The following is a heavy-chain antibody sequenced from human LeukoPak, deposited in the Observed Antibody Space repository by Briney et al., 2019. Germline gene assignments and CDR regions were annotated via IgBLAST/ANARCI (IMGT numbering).Heavy chain of an antibody. J-gene: IGHJ4*01. CDR1: GYTFTRYY. CDR3: ARVHCSGGSCYGEVFDH. V-gene: IGHV1-46*01. D-gene: IGHD2-15*01. CDR2: INPSDRST. Sequence: ASVKVSCKASGYTFTRYYIHWVRRAPGQGLEWMGIINPSDRSTSYAQKFQGRVTMTRDTSTSTVYMEVSSLTSEDTAVYYCARVHCSGGSCYGEVFDHWGQEPWSPSPQ.